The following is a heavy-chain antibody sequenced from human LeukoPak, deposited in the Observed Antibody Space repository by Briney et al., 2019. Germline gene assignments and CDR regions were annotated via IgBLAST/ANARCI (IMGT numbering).Heavy chain of an antibody. CDR3: AKDDLLTGYNLDH. CDR1: GFTFSGYG. J-gene: IGHJ4*02. Sequence: GGSLRLSCAASGFTFSGYGMPWVRQAPGKGLEWVTFIQNDGSNKYYADSVKGRFTVSRDNSKNTLYLQMNSLRAEDTALYYCAKDDLLTGYNLDHWGQGTLVTVSS. V-gene: IGHV3-30*02. CDR2: IQNDGSNK. D-gene: IGHD3-9*01.